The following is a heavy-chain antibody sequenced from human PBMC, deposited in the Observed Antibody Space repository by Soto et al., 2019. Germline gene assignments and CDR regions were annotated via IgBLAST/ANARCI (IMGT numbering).Heavy chain of an antibody. CDR1: GYTFTTYW. D-gene: IGHD2-21*01. CDR3: GGGPPRQLWNPGYFDY. CDR2: IYPGDSDT. Sequence: GESLKISCKGSGYTFTTYWVGWVRQMPGKGLEWVGIIYPGDSDTRYGPSVQGQVTISADNSISTAFLHWSSLKASDTAIYYCGGGPPRQLWNPGYFDYWGRGSMVAVAS. V-gene: IGHV5-51*01. J-gene: IGHJ4*02.